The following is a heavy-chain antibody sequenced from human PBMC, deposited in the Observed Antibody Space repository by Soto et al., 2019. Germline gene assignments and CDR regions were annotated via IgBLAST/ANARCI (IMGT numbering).Heavy chain of an antibody. CDR2: ISTSGVYI. J-gene: IGHJ5*02. Sequence: EVQLVESGGGLVKPGGSLRLSCAASGFTFSTYGLNWVRQSPGMGLEWVSSISTSGVYIYYADSVKGRFTTSRDNATNSLYLHMNILRAEDTPVYYCVRRGVFRYFDDPPWGQGTLVTVSS. CDR3: VRRGVFRYFDDPP. V-gene: IGHV3-21*01. D-gene: IGHD3-9*01. CDR1: GFTFSTYG.